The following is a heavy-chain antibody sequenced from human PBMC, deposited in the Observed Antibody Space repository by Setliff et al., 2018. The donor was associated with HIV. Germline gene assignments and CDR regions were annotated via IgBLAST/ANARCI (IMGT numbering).Heavy chain of an antibody. CDR2: IYYNGNT. V-gene: IGHV4-59*12. CDR3: ARGVVGATYNPFDY. CDR1: GGSISSYY. Sequence: PSETLSLTCTVSGGSISSYYWSWIRQPPGKGLEWIGYIYYNGNTNYNPSLKSRVTISVDTSKNQLSLKLSSVTAADTAVYYCARGVVGATYNPFDYWGQGTLVTVSS. J-gene: IGHJ4*02. D-gene: IGHD1-26*01.